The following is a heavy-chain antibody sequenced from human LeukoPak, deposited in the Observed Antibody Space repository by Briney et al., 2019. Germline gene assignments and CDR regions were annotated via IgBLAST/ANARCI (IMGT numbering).Heavy chain of an antibody. CDR2: IYHSGST. CDR1: GYSISSGYY. D-gene: IGHD6-13*01. Sequence: KPSEALSLTCTVSGYSISSGYYWGWIRQPPGKGLEWIGSIYHSGSTYYNPSLKSRVTISVDTSKNQFSLKLSSVTAADTAVYYCARRTLSDSSSPRNYYYYYMDVWGKGTTVTVSS. V-gene: IGHV4-38-2*02. CDR3: ARRTLSDSSSPRNYYYYYMDV. J-gene: IGHJ6*03.